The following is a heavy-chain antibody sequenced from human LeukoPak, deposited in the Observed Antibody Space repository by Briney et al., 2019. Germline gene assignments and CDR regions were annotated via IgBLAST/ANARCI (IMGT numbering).Heavy chain of an antibody. CDR3: ARGEGYYGSGESNGMDV. CDR1: GFTVSSNY. CDR2: IYSGCST. V-gene: IGHV3-66*01. D-gene: IGHD3-10*01. J-gene: IGHJ6*02. Sequence: QPGGSLRLSCAAPGFTVSSNYMNWVRQAPGKGLEWVTVIYSGCSTYYAEYVKGRFSIARDNSKNTLFLQMNILRAEDTAVYYCARGEGYYGSGESNGMDVWGQGTTVTVSS.